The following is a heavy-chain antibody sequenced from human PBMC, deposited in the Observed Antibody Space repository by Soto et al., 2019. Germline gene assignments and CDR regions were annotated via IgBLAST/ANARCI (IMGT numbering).Heavy chain of an antibody. CDR3: GARPGGGGY. CDR2: IYSGGYT. D-gene: IGHD3-10*01. J-gene: IGHJ4*02. CDR1: GFTVSNNY. V-gene: IGHV3-53*01. Sequence: EVQLVESGGGLIQPGGSLRLSCAVSGFTVSNNYMSWVRQAPGKGLEGVSVIYSGGYTAYGDSVKGRFTISRDNSKNTPSLQMNGRKAEDRAWYYWGARPGGGGYWGQGTLVTVSS.